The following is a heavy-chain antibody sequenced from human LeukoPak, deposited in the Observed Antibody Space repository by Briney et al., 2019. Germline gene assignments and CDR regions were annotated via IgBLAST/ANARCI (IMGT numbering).Heavy chain of an antibody. Sequence: SGGSLRLSCAASGFTVSSNYMSWVRQAPGKGLEWVSVIYSGGSTYYADSVKGRFTISRDNSKNTLYLQMNSLRAEDTAVYYCARDLGYTEDYFDYWGQGTRVTVSS. J-gene: IGHJ4*02. CDR2: IYSGGST. CDR1: GFTVSSNY. CDR3: ARDLGYTEDYFDY. V-gene: IGHV3-66*01. D-gene: IGHD3-16*02.